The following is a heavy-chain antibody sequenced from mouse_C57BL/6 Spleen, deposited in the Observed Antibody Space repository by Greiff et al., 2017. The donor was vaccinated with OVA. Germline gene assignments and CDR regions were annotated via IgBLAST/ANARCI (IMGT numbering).Heavy chain of an antibody. Sequence: VKLQESGPELVKPGASVKLSCTASGYTFTSYDIHWVKQRPGQGLEWIGWIYPRDGSTKYTAQFTGKATLTVDTSSSTAYMELHSLTSEDSSVYFWARGPFDYWGKGTTLTVSS. V-gene: IGHV1-85*01. CDR3: ARGPFDY. J-gene: IGHJ2*01. CDR2: IYPRDGST. CDR1: GYTFTSYD. D-gene: IGHD3-3*01.